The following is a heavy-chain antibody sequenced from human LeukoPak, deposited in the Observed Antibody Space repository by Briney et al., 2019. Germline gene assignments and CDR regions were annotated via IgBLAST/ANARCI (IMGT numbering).Heavy chain of an antibody. D-gene: IGHD6-13*01. CDR1: GFTFRSYS. Sequence: PGGSLRLSCAASGFTFRSYSMNGLRQAPGKGLEWVSSISSSSTYTNYADSVRGRFTISRDNAKNSLFLQMNNLRAEDTAIYYCAKSYSSSHDHKNWFTPWGQGTRVTVSS. V-gene: IGHV3-21*04. CDR2: ISSSSTYT. J-gene: IGHJ5*02. CDR3: AKSYSSSHDHKNWFTP.